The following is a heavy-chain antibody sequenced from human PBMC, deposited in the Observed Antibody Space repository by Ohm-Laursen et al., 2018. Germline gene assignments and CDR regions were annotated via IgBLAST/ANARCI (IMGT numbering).Heavy chain of an antibody. V-gene: IGHV4-59*07. CDR1: GDSISSYY. D-gene: IGHD3-10*01. CDR3: AARGQYYFDY. CDR2: IYYSGST. Sequence: SDTLSLTCTVSGDSISSYYWSWIRQPPGKGLEWIGYIYYSGSTNYNPSLKSRVTISVDTSKNQFSLNLSSVTAADTAVYYCAARGQYYFDYWGQGTLVTVSS. J-gene: IGHJ4*02.